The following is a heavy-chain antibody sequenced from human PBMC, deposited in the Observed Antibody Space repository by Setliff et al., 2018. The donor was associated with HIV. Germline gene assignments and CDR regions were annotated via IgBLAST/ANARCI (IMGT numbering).Heavy chain of an antibody. D-gene: IGHD3-10*01. CDR1: GYSISSDYY. J-gene: IGHJ4*02. CDR3: ASIWFGESKPLDS. V-gene: IGHV4-38-2*02. CDR2: IYHSVNT. Sequence: SETLSLTCTVSGYSISSDYYWGWIRQSPGKGLEWIGNIYHSVNTYYNPSLKSRVTISADATKNQFSLKLTSVTAADTAVYHCASIWFGESKPLDSWGQGMLVTV.